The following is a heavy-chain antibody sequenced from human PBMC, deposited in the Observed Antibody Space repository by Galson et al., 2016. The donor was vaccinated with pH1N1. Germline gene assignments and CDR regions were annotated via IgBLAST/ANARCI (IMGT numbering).Heavy chain of an antibody. CDR3: ARLTLLSVEEYYFDY. CDR2: VFYSGST. Sequence: TLSLTCTVSGGSISSGGYYWSWIRQHPGKGLEWIGYVFYSGSTYYNPSLKSRVTISVDTSKNHFSLRLSSVTAADTAVYYCARLTLLSVEEYYFDYWGQGTLVTVSS. D-gene: IGHD3-10*01. J-gene: IGHJ4*02. CDR1: GGSISSGGYY. V-gene: IGHV4-31*03.